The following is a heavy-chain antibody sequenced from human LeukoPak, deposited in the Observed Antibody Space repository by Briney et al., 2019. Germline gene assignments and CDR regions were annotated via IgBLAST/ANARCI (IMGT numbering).Heavy chain of an antibody. J-gene: IGHJ6*03. CDR3: ARGPQMATIVYYYYYYMDV. CDR1: GGTFSSYA. CDR2: IIPIFGTA. D-gene: IGHD5-24*01. Sequence: EASVKVSCKASGGTFSSYAISWVRQAPGQGLEWMGGIIPIFGTANYAQKFQGRVTITTDESTSTAYMELSSLRSEDTAVYYCARGPQMATIVYYYYYYMDVWGKGTTVTVSS. V-gene: IGHV1-69*05.